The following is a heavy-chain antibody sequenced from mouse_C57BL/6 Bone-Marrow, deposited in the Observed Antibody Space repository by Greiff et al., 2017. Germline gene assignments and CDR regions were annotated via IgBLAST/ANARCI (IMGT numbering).Heavy chain of an antibody. Sequence: QVQLQQSGAELVKPGASVKMSCTASGYTFTTYPIEWMKQNHGKSLVWIGNFHPYNDDTKYNEKFKGKATLTVEKSSNTVYLELSRLTSEDTAVYYCARSSTLFYYFDYWGQGTTLTVSS. J-gene: IGHJ2*01. CDR2: FHPYNDDT. CDR3: ARSSTLFYYFDY. D-gene: IGHD1-1*01. V-gene: IGHV1-47*01. CDR1: GYTFTTYP.